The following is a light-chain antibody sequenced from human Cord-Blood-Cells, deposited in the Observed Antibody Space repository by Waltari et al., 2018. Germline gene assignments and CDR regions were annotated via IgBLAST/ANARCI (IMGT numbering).Light chain of an antibody. CDR3: QQYNNGPPVT. CDR2: GAS. J-gene: IGKJ3*01. V-gene: IGKV3-15*01. Sequence: IVMTQSPATLSVSPGERATLSCRASQGVSSTLAWYRQKPGQAPRLLIYGASTSATGIPARFSGSGSGTEFTLTISSLQSEDFAVDYCQQYNNGPPVTFGPGTKVDIK. CDR1: QGVSST.